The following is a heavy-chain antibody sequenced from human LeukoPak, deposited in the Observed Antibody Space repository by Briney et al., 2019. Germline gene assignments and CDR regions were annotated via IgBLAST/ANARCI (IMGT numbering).Heavy chain of an antibody. V-gene: IGHV4-59*08. D-gene: IGHD2-15*01. Sequence: SQTLSLTCTASGGSISSYYWSWIRQPPGKGLEWIGYIYYSGSTNYNPSLKSRVTISVDTSKNQFSLRLSSVTAADTAVYYCARHSRGPGFDYWGQGTLVTVSS. CDR2: IYYSGST. J-gene: IGHJ4*02. CDR1: GGSISSYY. CDR3: ARHSRGPGFDY.